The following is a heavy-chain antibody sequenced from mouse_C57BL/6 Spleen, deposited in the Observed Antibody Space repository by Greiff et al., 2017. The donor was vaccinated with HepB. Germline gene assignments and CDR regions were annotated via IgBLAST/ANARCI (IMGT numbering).Heavy chain of an antibody. Sequence: VQLQQSGAELAKPGASVKLSCKASGYTFTSYWMHWVKQRPGQGLEWIGYINPSSGYTKYNQKFKDKATLTADKSSSTAYMQLSSLTYEDSAVYYCARSMDGYYGYFDYWGQGTTLTVSS. V-gene: IGHV1-7*01. CDR1: GYTFTSYW. CDR3: ARSMDGYYGYFDY. CDR2: INPSSGYT. J-gene: IGHJ2*01. D-gene: IGHD2-3*01.